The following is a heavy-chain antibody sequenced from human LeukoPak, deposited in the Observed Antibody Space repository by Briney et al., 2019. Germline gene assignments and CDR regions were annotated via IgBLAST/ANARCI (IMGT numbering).Heavy chain of an antibody. V-gene: IGHV4-38-2*02. D-gene: IGHD3-22*01. J-gene: IGHJ4*02. CDR2: MYHSGST. CDR3: AREGPYYYDSSGYYYF. CDR1: GYSISSAYY. Sequence: SETLSLTCSVSGYSISSAYYWGWIRQPPGKGLEWIGTMYHSGSTNYNPSLKSRVIISVDTSKNQFSLKLSSVTAADTAVYYCAREGPYYYDSSGYYYFWGQGTLVTVSS.